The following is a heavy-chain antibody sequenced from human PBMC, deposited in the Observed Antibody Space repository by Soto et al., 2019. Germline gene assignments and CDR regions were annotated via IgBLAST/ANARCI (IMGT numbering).Heavy chain of an antibody. J-gene: IGHJ6*02. CDR1: GFTFSSYA. Sequence: EVQLLESGGGLVQPGGSLRLSCAASGFTFSSYAMSWVRQAPGKGLEWVSAISGSGGSTYYADSVKGRFTISRDNSKKTLYLQMNSLRAEDKAVYYCAKVGYSSSSFGMDVWGQGTTVTVSS. D-gene: IGHD6-13*01. CDR2: ISGSGGST. V-gene: IGHV3-23*01. CDR3: AKVGYSSSSFGMDV.